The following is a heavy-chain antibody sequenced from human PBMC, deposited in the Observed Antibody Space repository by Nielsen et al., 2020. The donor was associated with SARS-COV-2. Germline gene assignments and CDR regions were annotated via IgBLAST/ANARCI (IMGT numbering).Heavy chain of an antibody. D-gene: IGHD5-12*01. CDR3: ARDTTNGYDRVFDY. V-gene: IGHV3-33*01. J-gene: IGHJ4*02. CDR2: IWDDGSKK. Sequence: GGSLRLSCAASGFSLSSYGMHWVRQAPGKGLEWVAVIWDDGSKKYYADSVKGRFTISRDNSKNTLDLQMNSLRGDDKAVYYCARDTTNGYDRVFDYWGQGTLVTVSS. CDR1: GFSLSSYG.